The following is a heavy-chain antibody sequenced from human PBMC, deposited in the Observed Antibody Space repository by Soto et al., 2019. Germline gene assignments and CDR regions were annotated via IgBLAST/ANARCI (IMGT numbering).Heavy chain of an antibody. CDR3: ARSSKLRGDYASWYYYYYGMDV. CDR1: GGTFSSYA. J-gene: IGHJ6*02. CDR2: IIPIFGTA. Sequence: SVKVSCKASGGTFSSYAISWVRQAPGQGLEWMGGIIPIFGTANYAQKFQGRVTITADESTSTAYMELSSLRSEDTAVYYCARSSKLRGDYASWYYYYYGMDVWGQGTTVTVSS. D-gene: IGHD4-17*01. V-gene: IGHV1-69*13.